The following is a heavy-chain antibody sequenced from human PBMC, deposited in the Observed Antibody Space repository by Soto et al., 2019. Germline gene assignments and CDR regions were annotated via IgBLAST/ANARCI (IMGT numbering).Heavy chain of an antibody. Sequence: QVQLVQSGGGVVQPGRSLRLSCVASGVSLSTYGMHWVRQAPGKGLEWVASIWHDGRYEFHADSVKGRFAISRDNSKNSLYLQMNSLRVEDTAMYYCAQEGGVGYDSTWGDFWGQGTLVTVSS. CDR1: GVSLSTYG. CDR2: IWHDGRYE. V-gene: IGHV3-33*06. D-gene: IGHD5-12*01. J-gene: IGHJ4*02. CDR3: AQEGGVGYDSTWGDF.